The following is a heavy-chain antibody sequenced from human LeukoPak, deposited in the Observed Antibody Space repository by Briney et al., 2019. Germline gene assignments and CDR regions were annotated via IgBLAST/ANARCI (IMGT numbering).Heavy chain of an antibody. CDR3: ARARAIYDSSGYYQEDAFDI. CDR2: IYSGGST. J-gene: IGHJ3*02. V-gene: IGHV3-53*04. Sequence: GGSLRLSCAASGFTVSSNYMSWVRQAPGKGLEWVSVIYSGGSTYYADSVKGRFTISRHNSKNTLYLQMNSLRAKDTAVYYCARARAIYDSSGYYQEDAFDIWGQGTMVTVSP. CDR1: GFTVSSNY. D-gene: IGHD3-22*01.